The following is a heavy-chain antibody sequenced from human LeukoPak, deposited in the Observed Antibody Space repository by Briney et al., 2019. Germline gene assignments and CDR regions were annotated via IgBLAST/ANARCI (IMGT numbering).Heavy chain of an antibody. D-gene: IGHD2-15*01. CDR3: ATDSHCSGGSCYFH. J-gene: IGHJ4*02. Sequence: ASVKVPCKVSGYTLTELSMHWVRQAPGKGLEWMGGFDPEDGETIYAQKFQGRVTMTEDTSTDTAYMELSSLRSEDTVVYYCATDSHCSGGSCYFHWGQGTLVTVSS. CDR2: FDPEDGET. V-gene: IGHV1-24*01. CDR1: GYTLTELS.